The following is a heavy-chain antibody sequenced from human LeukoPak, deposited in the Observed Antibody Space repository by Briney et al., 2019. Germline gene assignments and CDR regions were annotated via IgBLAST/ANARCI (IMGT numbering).Heavy chain of an antibody. CDR2: FDPEHGEP. CDR3: ATGRLYYDRRGYYENDAFDL. CDR1: TYTLTELS. D-gene: IGHD3-22*01. Sequence: ASVKVSCKVSTYTLTELSIHWVRQAPGKGLEWMGGFDPEHGEPIYAQKFQGRVITTEDTSTDTAYMELSGLRSEDTAVYYCATGRLYYDRRGYYENDAFDLWGHGTRVTVTS. J-gene: IGHJ3*01. V-gene: IGHV1-24*01.